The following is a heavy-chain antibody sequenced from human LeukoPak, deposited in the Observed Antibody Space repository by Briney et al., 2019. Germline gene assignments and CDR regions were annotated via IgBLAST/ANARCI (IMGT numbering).Heavy chain of an antibody. CDR3: ARLYYYDSSGYYYEGVIFDY. CDR2: ISYDGSNK. V-gene: IGHV3-30*03. Sequence: GGSLRLSCAASGFTFSSYGMSWVRQAPGKGLEWVAVISYDGSNKYYADSVKGRFTISRDNSKNTLYLRMNSLRAEDTAVYYCARLYYYDSSGYYYEGVIFDYWGQGTLVTVSS. CDR1: GFTFSSYG. D-gene: IGHD3-22*01. J-gene: IGHJ4*02.